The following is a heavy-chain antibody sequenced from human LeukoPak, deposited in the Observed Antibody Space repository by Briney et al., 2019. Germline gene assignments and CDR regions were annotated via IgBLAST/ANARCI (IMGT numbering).Heavy chain of an antibody. CDR3: ARHNVVVVAATHYYYYYYMDV. J-gene: IGHJ6*03. Sequence: SETLSLTCAVYGGSFSGYYWSWIRQPPGKGLEWIGEINHSGSTNYNPSLKGRVTISVDTSKNQFSLKLSSVTAADTAVYYCARHNVVVVAATHYYYYYYMDVWGKGTTVTISS. CDR1: GGSFSGYY. D-gene: IGHD2-15*01. CDR2: INHSGST. V-gene: IGHV4-34*01.